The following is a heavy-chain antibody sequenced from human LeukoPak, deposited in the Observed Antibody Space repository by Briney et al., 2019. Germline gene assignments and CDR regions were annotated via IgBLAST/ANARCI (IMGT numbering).Heavy chain of an antibody. CDR3: AREYSSSWYPPPLYYYYYYMDV. CDR2: INAYNGNT. V-gene: IGHV1-18*01. CDR1: GYTFTSYG. J-gene: IGHJ6*03. D-gene: IGHD6-13*01. Sequence: ASVKVSCKASGYTFTSYGISWVRQAPGQGLDWMGWINAYNGNTNYAQKLQGRVTITTDATTSTAYKELRSLSSDDTAVYYCAREYSSSWYPPPLYYYYYYMDVWGKGTTVTVSS.